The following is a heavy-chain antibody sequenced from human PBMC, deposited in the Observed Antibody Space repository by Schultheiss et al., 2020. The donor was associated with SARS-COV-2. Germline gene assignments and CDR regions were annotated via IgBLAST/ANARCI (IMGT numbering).Heavy chain of an antibody. Sequence: SETLSLTCTVSGGSVSSGSYYWSWIRQPPGKGLEWIGRIYTSGSTNYNPSLKSRVTMSVDTSKNQFSLKLSSVTAADTAVYYCARWWRVAATKFDPWGQGTLVTVSS. J-gene: IGHJ5*02. V-gene: IGHV4-61*01. CDR3: ARWWRVAATKFDP. CDR2: IYTSGST. CDR1: GGSVSSGSYY. D-gene: IGHD2-15*01.